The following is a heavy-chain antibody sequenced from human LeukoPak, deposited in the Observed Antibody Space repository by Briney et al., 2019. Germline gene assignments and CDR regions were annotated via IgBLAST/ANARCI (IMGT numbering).Heavy chain of an antibody. CDR2: IIPILGIA. Sequence: SVKVSCKASGGTFSSYAISWVRQAPGQGLEWMGRIIPILGIANYAQKFQGRVTITADKSTSTAYMELSSLRSEDTAVYYCARSPYSSSWKLPGMDVWGQGTTVTVSS. CDR1: GGTFSSYA. J-gene: IGHJ6*02. D-gene: IGHD6-13*01. CDR3: ARSPYSSSWKLPGMDV. V-gene: IGHV1-69*04.